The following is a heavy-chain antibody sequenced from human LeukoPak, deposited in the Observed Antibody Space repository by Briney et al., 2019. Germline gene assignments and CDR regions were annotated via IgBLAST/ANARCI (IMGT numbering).Heavy chain of an antibody. V-gene: IGHV1-69*05. D-gene: IGHD3-22*01. CDR3: ARDIQDPRDYYDSSGYTLDC. CDR2: IIPIFGTA. Sequence: ASVKVSCKASGGTFSSYAISWVRQAPGQGLEWMGRIIPIFGTANYAQKFQGRVTITTDESTSTAYMELSSLRSEDMAVYYCARDIQDPRDYYDSSGYTLDCWGQGTLVTVSS. CDR1: GGTFSSYA. J-gene: IGHJ4*02.